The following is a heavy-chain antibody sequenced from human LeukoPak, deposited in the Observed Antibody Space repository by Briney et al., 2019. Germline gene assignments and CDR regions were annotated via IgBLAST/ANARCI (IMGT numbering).Heavy chain of an antibody. CDR1: GGTFSSYA. CDR3: ARRSGYGSGSYYRPFDY. V-gene: IGHV1-69*06. D-gene: IGHD3-10*01. Sequence: SVKVSCKASGGTFSSYAISWVRQAPGQGLEWMGGIIPIFGTANYAQKFQGRVTITADKSTSTAYMELSSLRSEDTAVYYCARRSGYGSGSYYRPFDYWGQGTLVTVSS. CDR2: IIPIFGTA. J-gene: IGHJ4*02.